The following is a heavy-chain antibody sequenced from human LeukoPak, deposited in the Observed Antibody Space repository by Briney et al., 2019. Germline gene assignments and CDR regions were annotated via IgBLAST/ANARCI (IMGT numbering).Heavy chain of an antibody. J-gene: IGHJ6*02. D-gene: IGHD6-13*01. Sequence: GGSLRLSCAASGFTFDDYAMHWVRQAPGKGLEWVSGISWNSGSMDYADSVKGRFTISRDNSKNTLYLQMNSLRAEDTAVYYCAKGPDPAAGYYYYYGMDVWGQGTTVTVSS. CDR2: ISWNSGSM. CDR3: AKGPDPAAGYYYYYGMDV. V-gene: IGHV3-9*01. CDR1: GFTFDDYA.